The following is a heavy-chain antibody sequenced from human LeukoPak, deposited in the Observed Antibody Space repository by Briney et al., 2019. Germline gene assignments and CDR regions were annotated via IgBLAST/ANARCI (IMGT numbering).Heavy chain of an antibody. CDR3: AREDSSSWYDAFDI. V-gene: IGHV3-15*01. CDR1: GFTFSNAW. CDR2: IKSKTDGGTT. Sequence: GGSLRLSCAASGFTFSNAWMSWVRQAPGKGLEWVGRIKSKTDGGTTDYAAPVKGRFTISRDDSKNTLYLQMNSLKTEDTAVYYCAREDSSSWYDAFDIWGQGTMVTVSS. J-gene: IGHJ3*02. D-gene: IGHD6-13*01.